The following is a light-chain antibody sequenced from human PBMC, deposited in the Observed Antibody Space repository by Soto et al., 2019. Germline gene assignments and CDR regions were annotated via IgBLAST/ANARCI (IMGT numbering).Light chain of an antibody. V-gene: IGLV1-44*01. J-gene: IGLJ1*01. CDR1: SSNIGANS. Sequence: QSVLTQPPSASGAPGQTVTISCSGSSSNIGANSVNWYQQVPGKAPKFLISSNNQRPSGVPDRFSGSKSGTSASLAISGLQSEDEADYYCAAWDDTLDGFYVFGSGTKLTVL. CDR3: AAWDDTLDGFYV. CDR2: SNN.